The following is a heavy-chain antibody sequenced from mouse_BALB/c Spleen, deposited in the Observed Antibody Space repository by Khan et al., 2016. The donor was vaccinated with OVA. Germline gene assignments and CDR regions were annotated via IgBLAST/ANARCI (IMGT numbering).Heavy chain of an antibody. Sequence: QVQLKQSGAALAKPGASVKMSCKASGYTFSTYWMHWVKQRPGQGLEWIGYINPTSGYTDYTEKFKDRVTLSADKSSSTAYMQLSSLTSEDYAVSYCTCDRIDYWGQGTTLTVSS. CDR2: INPTSGYT. V-gene: IGHV1-7*01. CDR3: TCDRIDY. CDR1: GYTFSTYW. J-gene: IGHJ2*01.